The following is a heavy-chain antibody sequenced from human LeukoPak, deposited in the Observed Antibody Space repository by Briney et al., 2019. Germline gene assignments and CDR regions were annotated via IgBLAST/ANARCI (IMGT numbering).Heavy chain of an antibody. V-gene: IGHV3-23*01. D-gene: IGHD6-13*01. CDR1: GFTFSSYG. CDR2: IDSSGAYT. J-gene: IGHJ4*02. CDR3: ANRAAAGPLRGGNY. Sequence: GGSLRLSCAASGFTFSSYGMSWVRQAPGKGLQCVSAIDSSGAYTYYADSVQGRFTISRDNSKNTLYLQMSSLRADDTAVYYCANRAAAGPLRGGNYWGQGTLLTVSS.